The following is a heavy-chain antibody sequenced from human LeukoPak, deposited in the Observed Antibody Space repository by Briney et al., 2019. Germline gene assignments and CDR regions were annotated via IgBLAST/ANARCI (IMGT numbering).Heavy chain of an antibody. Sequence: SQTLSLTCAISGDSVSSNSAAWNWIRKSPSRGLEWLGRTYYRSKWYNDYAVSVKSRITINPDTSKNQFSLQLNSVTPEDTAVYYCARDQIAAAGPTDYWGQGTLVTVSS. J-gene: IGHJ4*02. CDR2: TYYRSKWYN. CDR3: ARDQIAAAGPTDY. D-gene: IGHD6-13*01. CDR1: GDSVSSNSAA. V-gene: IGHV6-1*01.